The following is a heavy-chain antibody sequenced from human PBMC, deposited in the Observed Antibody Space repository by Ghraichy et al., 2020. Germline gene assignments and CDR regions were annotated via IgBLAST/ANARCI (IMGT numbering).Heavy chain of an antibody. J-gene: IGHJ4*02. CDR3: ARGGAAFGGFDY. CDR2: IRSSSSTI. V-gene: IGHV3-48*02. Sequence: GGSLRLSCAASGFTFSIYSMTWVRQAPGKGLEWVSYIRSSSSTIYYADSVKGRFTISRDNAKNSLYLQMNSLRDEDTAVYYCARGGAAFGGFDYWGQGTLVAVSS. CDR1: GFTFSIYS. D-gene: IGHD3-16*01.